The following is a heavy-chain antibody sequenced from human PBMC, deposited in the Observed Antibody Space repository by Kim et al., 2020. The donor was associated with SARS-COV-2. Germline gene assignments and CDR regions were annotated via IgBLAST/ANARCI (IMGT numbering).Heavy chain of an antibody. CDR1: GGSISSGGYY. D-gene: IGHD6-13*01. J-gene: IGHJ4*02. CDR3: ARETDGIAAAGDFDY. V-gene: IGHV4-31*03. CDR2: IYYSGST. Sequence: SETLSLTCTVSGGSISSGGYYWSWIRQHPGKGLEWIGYIYYSGSTYYNPSLKSRVTISVDTSKNQFSLKLSSVTAADTAVYYCARETDGIAAAGDFDYWGQGTLVTVSS.